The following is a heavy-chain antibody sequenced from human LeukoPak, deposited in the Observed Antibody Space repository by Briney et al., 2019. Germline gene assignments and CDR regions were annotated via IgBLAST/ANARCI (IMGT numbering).Heavy chain of an antibody. J-gene: IGHJ4*02. D-gene: IGHD2-15*01. CDR3: AQDLSYIGLDN. CDR2: FSASGGT. Sequence: GRALRLSCAASVFTLRNYVMNWVPQAPGKGLEGVSAFSASGGTYFADAAKGRFTVYRENSQNMIYLQMTSLRAEDTAVYYCAQDLSYIGLDNWGQGTLVTVSS. V-gene: IGHV3-23*01. CDR1: VFTLRNYV.